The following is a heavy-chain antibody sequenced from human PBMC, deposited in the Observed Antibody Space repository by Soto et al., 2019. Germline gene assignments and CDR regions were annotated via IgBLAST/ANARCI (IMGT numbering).Heavy chain of an antibody. CDR3: ARGHMRYFGPHHYLDY. CDR1: GGSFSGYY. D-gene: IGHD3-9*01. CDR2: INHSGST. V-gene: IGHV4-34*01. Sequence: ETLSLTCAVYGGSFSGYYWSWIRQPPGKGLEWIGEINHSGSTNYNPSLKSRVTISVDTSKNQLSLKLSSVTAADKAVYYCARGHMRYFGPHHYLDYWGQGTLVTVSS. J-gene: IGHJ4*02.